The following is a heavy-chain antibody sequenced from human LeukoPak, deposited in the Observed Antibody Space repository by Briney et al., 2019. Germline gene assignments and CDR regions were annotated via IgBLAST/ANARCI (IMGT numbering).Heavy chain of an antibody. CDR2: ISYDGSNK. V-gene: IGHV3-30-3*01. J-gene: IGHJ4*02. CDR1: GFTFSSYA. CDR3: AYLGLSSDWNDVPGPQIDY. Sequence: GRSLRLSCAASGFTFSSYAMHWVRQAPGKGLEWVAVISYDGSNKYYADSVKGRFTISRDDSTVYLQMNSLRAEDTAFYYCAYLGLSSDWNDVPGPQIDYWGQGALVTVSS. D-gene: IGHD1-1*01.